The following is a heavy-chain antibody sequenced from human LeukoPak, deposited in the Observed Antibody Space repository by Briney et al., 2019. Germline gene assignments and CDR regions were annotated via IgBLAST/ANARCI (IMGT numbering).Heavy chain of an antibody. CDR3: ARHRRIGSLNWFDP. CDR1: GGSISSYY. V-gene: IGHV4-4*09. J-gene: IGHJ5*02. D-gene: IGHD3-16*02. Sequence: SETLSLTCTVSGGSISSYYWSWIRQPPGQGQEWIGYIYTSGSTNYNPSLKSRVTISVDTSKNQFSLKLSSVTAADTAVYYCARHRRIGSLNWFDPWGQGTLVTVSS. CDR2: IYTSGST.